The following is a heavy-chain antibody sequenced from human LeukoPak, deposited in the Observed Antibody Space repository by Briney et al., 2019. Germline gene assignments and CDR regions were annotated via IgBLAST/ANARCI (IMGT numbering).Heavy chain of an antibody. V-gene: IGHV3-11*01. Sequence: GGSLRLSCAASGFTFSDYYMSWIRQAPGKGLEGVSYISSSGSTIYYADSVKGRFTISRDNAKNSLYLQMNSLRAEDTAVYYCARDGWYYDFWSGKVCDYWGQGTLVTVSS. CDR3: ARDGWYYDFWSGKVCDY. CDR2: ISSSGSTI. CDR1: GFTFSDYY. J-gene: IGHJ4*02. D-gene: IGHD3-3*01.